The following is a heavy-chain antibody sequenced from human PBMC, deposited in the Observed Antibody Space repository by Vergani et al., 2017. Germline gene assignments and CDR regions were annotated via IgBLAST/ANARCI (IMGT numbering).Heavy chain of an antibody. D-gene: IGHD1-26*01. J-gene: IGHJ4*02. V-gene: IGHV3-21*01. Sequence: EVQLLESGGGLVQPGGSLRLSCAASGFTFSSYSMNWVRQAPGKGLEWVSSISSSSSYIYYADSVKGRFTISRDNAKNSLYLQMNSLRAEDTAVYYCRLAVGAHFDYWGQGTLVTVSS. CDR3: RLAVGAHFDY. CDR1: GFTFSSYS. CDR2: ISSSSSYI.